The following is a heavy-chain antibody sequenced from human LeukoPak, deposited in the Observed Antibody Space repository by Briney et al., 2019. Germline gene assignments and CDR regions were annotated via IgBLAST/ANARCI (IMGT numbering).Heavy chain of an antibody. CDR1: GGSIGSYY. CDR2: IYYSGST. CDR3: SSSFKGSFDY. J-gene: IGHJ4*02. Sequence: PSETLSLTCTVSGGSIGSYYWSWIRQHPGKGLEWIGYIYYSGSTYYNPSLKSRVTISVDTSKNQFSLKLSSVTAADTAVYYCSSSFKGSFDYWGQGTLVTVSS. V-gene: IGHV4-59*06. D-gene: IGHD6-13*01.